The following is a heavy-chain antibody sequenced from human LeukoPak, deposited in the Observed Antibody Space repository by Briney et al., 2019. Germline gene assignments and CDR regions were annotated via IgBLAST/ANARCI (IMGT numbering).Heavy chain of an antibody. CDR1: GFTFSSDG. V-gene: IGHV3-30*02. D-gene: IGHD6-25*01. CDR3: VKDRPTKRSFDY. CDR2: IGYDGNDK. Sequence: PGGSLRLSCAASGFTFSSDGMHWVRQAPGKGLEWVTYIGYDGNDKYYADSVKGRLTISRDNSRNTLYLQINSLRPDDTALYYCVKDRPTKRSFDYWGQGTLVTVSS. J-gene: IGHJ4*02.